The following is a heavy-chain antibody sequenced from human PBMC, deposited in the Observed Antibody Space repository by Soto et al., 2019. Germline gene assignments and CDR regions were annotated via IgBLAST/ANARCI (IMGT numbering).Heavy chain of an antibody. CDR1: WYSFTSYW. D-gene: IGHD3-10*01. CDR3: ARWAGVYYCSGMAV. J-gene: IGHJ6*02. Sequence: PGGSLKICWQGSWYSFTSYWIGGVRQLPGQGLEWMGIIYPGDSDTRYSPSFQGQATISADKSISTAYLQWSSLKAPDTAMYYCARWAGVYYCSGMAVWGQGTTVTVSS. CDR2: IYPGDSDT. V-gene: IGHV5-51*01.